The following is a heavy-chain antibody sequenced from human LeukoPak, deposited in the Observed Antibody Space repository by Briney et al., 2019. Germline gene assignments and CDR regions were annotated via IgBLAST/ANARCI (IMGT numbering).Heavy chain of an antibody. D-gene: IGHD3-10*01. CDR1: GGTFSSYA. CDR3: ARDGANKVRGVHYYYMDV. J-gene: IGHJ6*03. V-gene: IGHV1-69*05. Sequence: AASVKVSCKASGGTFSSYAISWVRQAPGQGLEWMGRIIPIFGTANYAQKFQGRVTITTDESTSTAYMELSSLRSDDTAVYYCARDGANKVRGVHYYYMDVWGKGTTVTVSS. CDR2: IIPIFGTA.